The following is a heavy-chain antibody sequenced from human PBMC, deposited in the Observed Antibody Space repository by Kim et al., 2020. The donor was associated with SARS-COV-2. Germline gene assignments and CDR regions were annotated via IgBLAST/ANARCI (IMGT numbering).Heavy chain of an antibody. V-gene: IGHV3-21*01. CDR3: ARDSPGDYYYYGMDV. D-gene: IGHD4-17*01. CDR2: ISSSSSYI. J-gene: IGHJ6*02. CDR1: GFTFSSYS. Sequence: GGSLRLSCAASGFTFSSYSMNWVRQAPGKGLEWVSSISSSSSYIYYADSVTGRFTISRDNAKNSLYLQMDSLRAEDTAVYYCARDSPGDYYYYGMDVWGQGTTVTVSS.